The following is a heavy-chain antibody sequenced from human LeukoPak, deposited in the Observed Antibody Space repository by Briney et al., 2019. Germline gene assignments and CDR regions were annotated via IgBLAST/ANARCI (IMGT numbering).Heavy chain of an antibody. J-gene: IGHJ6*03. Sequence: GGSLRLPCAASGFTLSYYWMHWVRQAPGKGLVWVSRINSDGSGTSYADSVKGRFTISRDNAKNMVYLHMNSLRAEDTAVYYCARDRAGNWEQPYYYYMDVWGKGTTVTVSS. CDR1: GFTLSYYW. CDR2: INSDGSGT. D-gene: IGHD1/OR15-1a*01. CDR3: ARDRAGNWEQPYYYYMDV. V-gene: IGHV3-74*01.